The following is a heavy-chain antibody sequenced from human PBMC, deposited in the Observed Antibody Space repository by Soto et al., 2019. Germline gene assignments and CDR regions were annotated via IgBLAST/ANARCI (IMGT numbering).Heavy chain of an antibody. V-gene: IGHV4-4*02. Sequence: SSETLSLTCAVSGVSISSGNWRTWVRQSPQRGLEYIGEIFHDGTANYYPSFERRVAISVDTSKNQFSLKLTSVTAADTAIYFCARLVYDTRLNYMYFDFWGQGTLVTVSS. CDR3: ARLVYDTRLNYMYFDF. J-gene: IGHJ4*02. CDR1: GVSISSGNW. D-gene: IGHD3-10*01. CDR2: IFHDGTA.